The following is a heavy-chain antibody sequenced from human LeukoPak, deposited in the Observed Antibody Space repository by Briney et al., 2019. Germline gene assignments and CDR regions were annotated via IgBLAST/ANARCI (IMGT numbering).Heavy chain of an antibody. V-gene: IGHV4-34*01. CDR1: GGSFSGYY. J-gene: IGHJ5*02. CDR3: ARVTYYYDSSGKGGWFDP. CDR2: INHSGST. D-gene: IGHD3-22*01. Sequence: PSETLSLTCAVYGGSFSGYYWSWIRQPPGKGLEWTGEINHSGSTNYNPPLKSRVTISVDTSKNQFSLKLSSVTAADTAVYYCARVTYYYDSSGKGGWFDPWGQGTLVTVSS.